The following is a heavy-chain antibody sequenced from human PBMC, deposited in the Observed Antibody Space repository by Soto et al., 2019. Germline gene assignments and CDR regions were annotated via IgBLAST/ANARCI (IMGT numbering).Heavy chain of an antibody. CDR2: IKSKTEGGTT. J-gene: IGHJ4*02. Sequence: EVQLVESGGGLVKPGGSLRLSCAASGFTFTNAWMSWVRQPPGRGLECVGRIKSKTEGGTTDYAAPVKGRFTISRDDSKNTLYLQLNGLKTEDTATYYCTTGGGTMDYWGQGTLVTVSS. CDR1: GFTFTNAW. CDR3: TTGGGTMDY. V-gene: IGHV3-15*01. D-gene: IGHD3-16*01.